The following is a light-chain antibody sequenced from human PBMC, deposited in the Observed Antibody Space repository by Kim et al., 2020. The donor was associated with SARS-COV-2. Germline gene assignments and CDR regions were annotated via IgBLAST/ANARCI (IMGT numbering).Light chain of an antibody. V-gene: IGKV3-15*01. CDR2: GAS. CDR1: QSVRSN. CDR3: QQYNDWPPLT. Sequence: SPGERATLSCRAGQSVRSNLAWYQQKPGQAPRLLIYGASTRATGIPARFSGSGSGTEFTLTISSLQSEDFAVYYCQQYNDWPPLTFGGGTKVDIK. J-gene: IGKJ4*01.